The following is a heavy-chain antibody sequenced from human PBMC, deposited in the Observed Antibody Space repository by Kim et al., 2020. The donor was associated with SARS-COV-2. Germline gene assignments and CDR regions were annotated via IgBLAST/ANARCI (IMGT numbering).Heavy chain of an antibody. CDR2: IYYSGST. V-gene: IGHV4-59*01. Sequence: SETLSLTCTVSGGSISSYYWSWIRQPPGKGLEWIGYIYYSGSTNYNPSLKSRVTISVDTSKNQFSLKLSSVTAADTAVYYCARASRDGYNLDYWGQGTLVTVSS. CDR3: ARASRDGYNLDY. CDR1: GGSISSYY. J-gene: IGHJ4*02. D-gene: IGHD5-12*01.